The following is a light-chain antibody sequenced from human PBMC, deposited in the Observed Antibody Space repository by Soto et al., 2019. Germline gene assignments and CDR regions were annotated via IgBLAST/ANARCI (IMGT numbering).Light chain of an antibody. V-gene: IGKV1-5*01. CDR1: QSISKW. CDR2: DVP. J-gene: IGKJ1*01. Sequence: DIQMTQSPSTLSASVGDRVTITCRARQSISKWLAWYQQKPGKAPKRLMYDVPSLESGVPSRFSGSGSGAEFTLTISSLQSDDFATYYCQQYHSYRTFGQGTKVEIK. CDR3: QQYHSYRT.